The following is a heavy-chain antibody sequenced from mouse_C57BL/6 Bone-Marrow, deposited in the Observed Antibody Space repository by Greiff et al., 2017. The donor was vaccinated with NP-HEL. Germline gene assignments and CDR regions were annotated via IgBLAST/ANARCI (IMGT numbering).Heavy chain of an antibody. J-gene: IGHJ3*01. D-gene: IGHD2-4*01. CDR1: GFTFSSYG. Sequence: EVQLVESGGDLVQPGGSLQLSCAASGFTFSSYGMSWVRQTPATRLEWVATISSGGSYTYYPDSVKGRFTIYRDNAKNTLYLQMSSLKSEDTAMYYCARRVYYDYDVAWFAYWGQGTLVTVSA. CDR2: ISSGGSYT. CDR3: ARRVYYDYDVAWFAY. V-gene: IGHV5-6*01.